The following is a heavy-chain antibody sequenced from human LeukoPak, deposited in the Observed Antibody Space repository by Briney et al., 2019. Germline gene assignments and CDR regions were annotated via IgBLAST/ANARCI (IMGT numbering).Heavy chain of an antibody. CDR3: ARDLGRTTVTTGVDY. V-gene: IGHV1-2*02. D-gene: IGHD4-17*01. CDR1: GYTFTGYY. CDR2: INPNSGGT. J-gene: IGHJ4*02. Sequence: EASVKVSFQASGYTFTGYYMHWVRQAPGQGLEWMGWINPNSGGTHYAQKFQGRVTMTRDTSISTAYMELSRLRSDDTAVYYCARDLGRTTVTTGVDYWGQGTLVTVSS.